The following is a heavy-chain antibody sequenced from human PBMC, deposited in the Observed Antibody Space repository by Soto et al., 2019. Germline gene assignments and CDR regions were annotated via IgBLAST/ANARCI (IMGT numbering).Heavy chain of an antibody. CDR2: IYYSGST. CDR1: GGSISSGDYY. Sequence: QVQLQESGPGLVKPSQTLSLTCTVSGGSISSGDYYWSWIRQPPGKGLEWIGYIYYSGSTYYNPSLKSRVTITVDTSKNQFSLKLSSVTAADTAVYYCARALVGATLEDYYYGMDVWGQGTTVTVSS. J-gene: IGHJ6*02. CDR3: ARALVGATLEDYYYGMDV. V-gene: IGHV4-30-4*01. D-gene: IGHD1-26*01.